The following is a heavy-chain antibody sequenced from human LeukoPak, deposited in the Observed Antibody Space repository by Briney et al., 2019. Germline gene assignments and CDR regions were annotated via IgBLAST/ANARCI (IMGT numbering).Heavy chain of an antibody. D-gene: IGHD6-19*01. CDR1: GFTFSSYS. J-gene: IGHJ4*02. Sequence: KPGGSLRLSCAASGFTFSSYSMNWVRQAPGKGLEWVSSISSSSSYIYYADSVKGRFTISRDNAKNSLYLQMNSLRAEDTAVYYCAKDHSSGWTSFDYWGQGTLVTVSS. CDR2: ISSSSSYI. CDR3: AKDHSSGWTSFDY. V-gene: IGHV3-21*04.